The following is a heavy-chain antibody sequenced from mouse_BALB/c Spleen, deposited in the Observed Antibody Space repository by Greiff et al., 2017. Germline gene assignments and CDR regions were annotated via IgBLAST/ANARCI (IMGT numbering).Heavy chain of an antibody. CDR1: GYSITSDYA. V-gene: IGHV3-2*02. CDR2: ISYSGST. Sequence: DVKLVESGPGLVKPSQSLSLTCTVTGYSITSDYAWNWIRQFPGNKLEWMGYISYSGSTSYNPSLKSRISITRDTSKNQFFLQLNSVTTEDTATYYCARGDYVAWFAYWGQGTLVTVSA. D-gene: IGHD2-4*01. J-gene: IGHJ3*01. CDR3: ARGDYVAWFAY.